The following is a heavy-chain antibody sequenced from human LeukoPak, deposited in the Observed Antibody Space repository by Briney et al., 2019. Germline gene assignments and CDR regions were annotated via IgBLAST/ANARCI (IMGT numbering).Heavy chain of an antibody. D-gene: IGHD5-24*01. J-gene: IGHJ4*02. V-gene: IGHV1-2*02. CDR2: INPDSGDT. Sequence: RASVKVSCKASGYTFTGHYMHWVRQAPGQGLEGMGWINPDSGDTNYAQKFQGRVTMTRHTSISTAYMELSRLRSDDTAVYYCARGPGTAHFDRYNSSPFDYWGQGTLVTVSS. CDR1: GYTFTGHY. CDR3: ARGPGTAHFDRYNSSPFDY.